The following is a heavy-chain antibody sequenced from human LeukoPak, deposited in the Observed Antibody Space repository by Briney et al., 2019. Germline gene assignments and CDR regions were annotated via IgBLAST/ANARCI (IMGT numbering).Heavy chain of an antibody. V-gene: IGHV4-34*01. J-gene: IGHJ4*02. CDR3: ARHSGSTVTTDSDY. CDR2: INHSGST. Sequence: PSETLSLTCAVYGGSFSGYYWSWIRQPPGKGLEWIGEINHSGSTNYNPSLKSRVTISVDTSKNQFSLKLSSVTAADTAVYYCARHSGSTVTTDSDYWGQGTLVTVSS. CDR1: GGSFSGYY. D-gene: IGHD4-11*01.